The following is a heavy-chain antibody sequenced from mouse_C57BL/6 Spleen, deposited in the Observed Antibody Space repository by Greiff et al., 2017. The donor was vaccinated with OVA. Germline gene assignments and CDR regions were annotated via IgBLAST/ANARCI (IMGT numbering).Heavy chain of an antibody. D-gene: IGHD1-1*01. J-gene: IGHJ2*01. Sequence: EVQVVESEGGLVQPGSSMKLSCTASGFTFSDYYMAWVRQVPEKGLEWVANINYDGSSTYYLDSLKSRFIISRDNAKNMLYLQMSSLKSEDTATYYCARAYGSSYFDYWGQGTTLTVSS. CDR1: GFTFSDYY. CDR3: ARAYGSSYFDY. CDR2: INYDGSST. V-gene: IGHV5-16*01.